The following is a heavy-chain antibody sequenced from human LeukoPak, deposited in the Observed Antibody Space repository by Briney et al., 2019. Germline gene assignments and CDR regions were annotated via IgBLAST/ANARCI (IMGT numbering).Heavy chain of an antibody. CDR1: GFSFSRHG. CDR3: ATSPYEYGDPRTYLDALDI. V-gene: IGHV3-48*01. D-gene: IGHD4-17*01. J-gene: IGHJ3*02. Sequence: GGSLRLTCAASGFSFSRHGLNWIRQAPGKGLEWVSSISTGSSVIHYADSVKGRFTISRDDARNTLSLQLNSLRAEDTAVYYCATSPYEYGDPRTYLDALDIWGPGAMVTVSA. CDR2: ISTGSSVI.